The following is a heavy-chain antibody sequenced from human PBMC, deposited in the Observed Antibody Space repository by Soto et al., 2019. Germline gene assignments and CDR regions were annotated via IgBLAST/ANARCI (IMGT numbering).Heavy chain of an antibody. CDR2: MNPNIGNT. CDR3: ARALSRSRDY. J-gene: IGHJ4*02. Sequence: QVQLVQSGAEVKKPGASVKVSCKASGYTFTSYDINWVRQATGQGLEWMGWMNPNIGNTGYAQKFQGRVTTTRNNSKSTAYMELSRLGSEDTAVYYCARALSRSRDYWGQGSLVTVSA. V-gene: IGHV1-8*01. CDR1: GYTFTSYD.